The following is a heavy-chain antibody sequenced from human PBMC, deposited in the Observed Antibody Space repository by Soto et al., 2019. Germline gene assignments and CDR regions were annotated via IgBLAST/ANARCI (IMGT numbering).Heavy chain of an antibody. Sequence: ASVKVSCKASGYTFISFYVHWVRQAPGQGLEWMGIINPSGGSTSNAQKFQNRVTMTSDTSTGTVYMELSSLRSEDTAVYYCARDVLPSTKYNDGTSRAGCAHWGQGTLVTVSS. J-gene: IGHJ4*02. V-gene: IGHV1-46*01. CDR3: ARDVLPSTKYNDGTSRAGCAH. CDR1: GYTFISFY. CDR2: INPSGGST. D-gene: IGHD2-2*01.